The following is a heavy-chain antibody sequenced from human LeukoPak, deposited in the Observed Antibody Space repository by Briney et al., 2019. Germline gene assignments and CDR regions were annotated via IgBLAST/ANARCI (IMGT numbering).Heavy chain of an antibody. CDR3: EGYYYDSSGLPFFDY. V-gene: IGHV3-23*01. CDR1: GFTFSSYA. J-gene: IGHJ4*02. D-gene: IGHD3-22*01. Sequence: PGGSLRLSCAASGFTFSSYAMSWVRQAPGKGLEWVSAISGSGGSTYYADSVKGRFTISRDNSKNALYLQMNSLRAEDTAVYYCEGYYYDSSGLPFFDYWGQGTLVTVSS. CDR2: ISGSGGST.